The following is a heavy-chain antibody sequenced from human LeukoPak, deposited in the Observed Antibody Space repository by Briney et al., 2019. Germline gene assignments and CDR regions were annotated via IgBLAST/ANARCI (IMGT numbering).Heavy chain of an antibody. J-gene: IGHJ4*02. CDR3: ARTRGGPIAASYFDY. V-gene: IGHV4-30-4*01. Sequence: SETLSLTCTVSGGSISSGDYYWSWIRQPPGKGLEWIGYIYYSGSTYYNPSLKSRVTISVDTSKNQFSLKLSSVTAADTAVYYCARTRGGPIAASYFDYWGQGTLVTVSS. CDR1: GGSISSGDYY. CDR2: IYYSGST. D-gene: IGHD6-6*01.